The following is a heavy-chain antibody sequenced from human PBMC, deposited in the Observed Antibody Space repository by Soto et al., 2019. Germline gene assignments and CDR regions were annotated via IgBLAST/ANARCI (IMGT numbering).Heavy chain of an antibody. CDR2: IWYDGSNK. CDR3: ARERGGTADYYGMDV. CDR1: GFTFSSYG. J-gene: IGHJ6*02. D-gene: IGHD3-10*01. Sequence: GGSLRLSCAASGFTFSSYGMHWVRQAPGKGLEWVAVIWYDGSNKYYADSVKGRFTISRDNSKNTLYLQMNSLRAEDTAVYYCARERGGTADYYGMDVWGQGTTVTVSS. V-gene: IGHV3-33*01.